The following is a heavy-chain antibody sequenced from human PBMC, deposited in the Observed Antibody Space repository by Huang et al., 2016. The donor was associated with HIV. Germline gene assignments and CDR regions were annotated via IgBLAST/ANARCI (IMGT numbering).Heavy chain of an antibody. Sequence: QVQLVQSGSELKKPGASVKVSCKASGYTFTSYAMNWVRQAPGQGLEWMGWINTNTGNPTDAQGFTGRFVFSLDTSVSTAYRQISSLKAEDTAVYYCAREHRAAYDFWSGYQYYFDYWGQGTLVTVSS. CDR2: INTNTGNP. CDR3: AREHRAAYDFWSGYQYYFDY. V-gene: IGHV7-4-1*02. J-gene: IGHJ4*02. CDR1: GYTFTSYA. D-gene: IGHD3-3*01.